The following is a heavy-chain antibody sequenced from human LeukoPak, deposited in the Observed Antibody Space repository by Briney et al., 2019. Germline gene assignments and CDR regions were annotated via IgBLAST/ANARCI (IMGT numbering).Heavy chain of an antibody. J-gene: IGHJ6*02. CDR3: ARDREDSSGWSVYYYYYYGMDV. Sequence: ASVKVSCKASGYTFTSYAMHWVRQAPGQRLEWMGWINAGNGNTKYPQKFQGRVTITRDTSASTAYMELSSLRSEDTAVYYCARDREDSSGWSVYYYYYYGMDVWGQGTTVTVSS. CDR2: INAGNGNT. V-gene: IGHV1-3*01. CDR1: GYTFTSYA. D-gene: IGHD6-19*01.